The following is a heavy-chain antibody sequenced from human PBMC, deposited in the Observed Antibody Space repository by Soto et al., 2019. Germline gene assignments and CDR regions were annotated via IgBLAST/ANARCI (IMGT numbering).Heavy chain of an antibody. V-gene: IGHV3-21*01. CDR1: GFTFSNYN. Sequence: PGGSLRLSCVASGFTFSNYNMNWVRQAPGKGLGWVSHISGTSVYIHYADSVKGRFTISRDNAKNSVYLQMDSLRVEDTAVYYCASEGALKPFSSWGQGALVTVSS. CDR3: ASEGALKPFSS. CDR2: ISGTSVYI. J-gene: IGHJ5*02.